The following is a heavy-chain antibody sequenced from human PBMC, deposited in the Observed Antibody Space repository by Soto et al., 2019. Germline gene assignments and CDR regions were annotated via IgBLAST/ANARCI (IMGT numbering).Heavy chain of an antibody. Sequence: QVQLVQSGAEVKKPGASVKVSCKASGYTFTSYAMHWVRQAPGQRLEWMGWINAGNGNKKYSQKFQGRVTITRDTSASTAYMELSSLRSEDTAVYYCARGPGYSSSWYRGWFDPWGQGTLVTVCS. CDR1: GYTFTSYA. V-gene: IGHV1-3*01. CDR3: ARGPGYSSSWYRGWFDP. D-gene: IGHD6-13*01. CDR2: INAGNGNK. J-gene: IGHJ5*02.